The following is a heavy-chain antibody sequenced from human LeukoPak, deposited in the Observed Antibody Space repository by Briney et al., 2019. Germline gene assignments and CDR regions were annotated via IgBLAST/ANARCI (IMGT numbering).Heavy chain of an antibody. V-gene: IGHV1-46*01. CDR3: ATETGRGGGNY. CDR2: INPSGGST. CDR1: GYTFTSYY. J-gene: IGHJ4*02. D-gene: IGHD3-16*01. Sequence: ASVKVSCKASGYTFTSYYMHWVRQAPGQGLEWMGIINPSGGSTSYAQKFQGRVTMTEDTSTDTAYMELSSLRSEDTAVYYCATETGRGGGNYWGQGTLVTVSS.